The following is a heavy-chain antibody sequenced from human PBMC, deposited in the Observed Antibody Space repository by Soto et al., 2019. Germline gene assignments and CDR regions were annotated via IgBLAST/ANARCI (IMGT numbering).Heavy chain of an antibody. V-gene: IGHV1-69*06. Sequence: VQLVQSGAEVKKPGSSVKVSCKASGGTFSSYAISWVRQAPGQGLEWMGGIIPIFGTANYAQKFQGRVTITADKSTSTAYMELSSLRSEDTAVYYCAREARGYSYGFDINYYYGMDVWGQGTTVTVSS. CDR3: AREARGYSYGFDINYYYGMDV. J-gene: IGHJ6*02. CDR2: IIPIFGTA. D-gene: IGHD5-18*01. CDR1: GGTFSSYA.